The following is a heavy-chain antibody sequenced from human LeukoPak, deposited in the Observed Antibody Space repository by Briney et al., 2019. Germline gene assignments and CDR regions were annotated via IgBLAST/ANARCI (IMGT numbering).Heavy chain of an antibody. CDR3: ANTGTTPGNDY. J-gene: IGHJ4*02. CDR1: GFIFSSYA. CDR2: ISGSGGST. D-gene: IGHD1-1*01. V-gene: IGHV3-23*01. Sequence: GGSLRLSCAASGFIFSSYAMSWVRQAPGKGLEWVSAISGSGGSTYYADSVKGRFTISRDNSKNTLYLQMNSQRAEDTAVYYCANTGTTPGNDYWGQGTLVTVSS.